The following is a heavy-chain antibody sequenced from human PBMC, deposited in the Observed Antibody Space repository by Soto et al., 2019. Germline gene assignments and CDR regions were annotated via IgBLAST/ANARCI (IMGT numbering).Heavy chain of an antibody. CDR1: GFTVSSNY. Sequence: EVQLVESGGGLVQPGGSLRLSCAASGFTVSSNYMSWVRQAPGKGLEWVSVIYSGGSTYYADSVKGRFTISRDNSKNTLYLQMSSLRAEDTAVYYCARGRYCSGGSCYYFDYWGQGTLVTVSS. V-gene: IGHV3-66*01. J-gene: IGHJ4*02. CDR3: ARGRYCSGGSCYYFDY. D-gene: IGHD2-15*01. CDR2: IYSGGST.